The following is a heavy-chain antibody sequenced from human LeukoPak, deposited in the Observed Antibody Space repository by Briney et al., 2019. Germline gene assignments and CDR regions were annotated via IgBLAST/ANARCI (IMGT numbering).Heavy chain of an antibody. CDR1: GGSISSYY. D-gene: IGHD3-9*01. V-gene: IGHV4-59*08. J-gene: IGHJ6*03. Sequence: SETLSLTCTVSGGSISSYYWSWIRQPPGKGLEWIGYIYYSGSTNYNPSLKSRITMSVDTSKNQFSLKLTSVTAADTAVYYCARHNGFDRGYYYMDVWGKGTTVTVSS. CDR3: ARHNGFDRGYYYMDV. CDR2: IYYSGST.